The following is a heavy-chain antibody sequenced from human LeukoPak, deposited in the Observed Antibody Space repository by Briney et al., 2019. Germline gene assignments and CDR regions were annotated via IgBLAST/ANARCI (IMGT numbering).Heavy chain of an antibody. Sequence: PGGSLRLSCAASGFSLSNYYMSWVRQAPGKGLELVSVIYSDPTTYYADSVKGRFTISRDNSKNTLYLQMNSLRAEDTAVYYCAKAVSSSWYEVHLKWSVYFDYWGQGTLVTVSS. CDR1: GFSLSNYY. CDR2: IYSDPTT. V-gene: IGHV3-53*01. J-gene: IGHJ4*02. CDR3: AKAVSSSWYEVHLKWSVYFDY. D-gene: IGHD6-13*01.